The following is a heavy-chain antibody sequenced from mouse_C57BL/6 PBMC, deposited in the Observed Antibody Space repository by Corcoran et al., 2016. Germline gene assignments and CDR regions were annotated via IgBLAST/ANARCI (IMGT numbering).Heavy chain of an antibody. D-gene: IGHD2-3*01. J-gene: IGHJ3*01. CDR1: GYTFTDYY. V-gene: IGHV1-26*01. Sequence: EVQLQQSGPELVKPGASVKISCKASGYTFTDYYMNWVKQSHGKSLEWIGDINPNNGGTSYNQKFKGKATLTVDKSSSTAYMELRSLTSEDSSVYECESTGYYFAYWGQGTLVTVSA. CDR2: INPNNGGT. CDR3: ESTGYYFAY.